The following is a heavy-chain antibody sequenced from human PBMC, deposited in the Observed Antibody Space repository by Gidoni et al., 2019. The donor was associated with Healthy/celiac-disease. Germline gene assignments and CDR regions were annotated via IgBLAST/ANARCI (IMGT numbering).Heavy chain of an antibody. CDR3: ARDRRDGYNVHYFDY. D-gene: IGHD5-12*01. CDR1: GYTFTSYA. Sequence: QLVQSGAEVKKPGASVKVSCKASGYTFTSYAMHWVRQAPGQRLEWMGWINAGNGNTKYSQKFQGRVTITRDTSASTAYMELSSLRSEDTAVYYCARDRRDGYNVHYFDYWGQGTLVTVSS. V-gene: IGHV1-3*01. J-gene: IGHJ4*02. CDR2: INAGNGNT.